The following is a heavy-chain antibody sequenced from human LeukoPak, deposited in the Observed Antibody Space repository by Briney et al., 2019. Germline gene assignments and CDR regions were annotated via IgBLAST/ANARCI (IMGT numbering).Heavy chain of an antibody. Sequence: GGSLRLSCAASGFTFSSYWMSWVRQAPGKGLEWVANIKPDGSEKHYVDSVKGRLTIARDNAKNSLYLQMNSLRAEDTAVYCCARGDYYGSGSSYHDAFDIWGQGTMVTVSS. J-gene: IGHJ3*02. V-gene: IGHV3-7*03. D-gene: IGHD3-10*01. CDR1: GFTFSSYW. CDR2: IKPDGSEK. CDR3: ARGDYYGSGSSYHDAFDI.